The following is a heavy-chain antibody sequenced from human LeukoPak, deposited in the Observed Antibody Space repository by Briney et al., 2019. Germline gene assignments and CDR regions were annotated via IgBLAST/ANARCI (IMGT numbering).Heavy chain of an antibody. J-gene: IGHJ4*02. CDR2: ISSSCSYI. CDR3: GRDRSSVVAGIGY. Sequence: GGSLRLSCAASGFTFSTYSMNWVRQAPGKGLEWVSYISSSCSYIYYADSVKGRFTISRDNAKNSLYLQMNSLRAEDTAVYYCGRDRSSVVAGIGYWGQGTLVTVSS. CDR1: GFTFSTYS. V-gene: IGHV3-21*01. D-gene: IGHD6-19*01.